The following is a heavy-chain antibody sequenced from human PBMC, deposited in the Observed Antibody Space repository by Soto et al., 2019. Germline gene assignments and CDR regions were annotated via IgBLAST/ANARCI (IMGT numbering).Heavy chain of an antibody. J-gene: IGHJ4*02. CDR3: ARDLIPLYSGRYHY. V-gene: IGHV1-2*02. CDR1: GYTFTGYY. CDR2: INPNSGGT. Sequence: QVQLVQSGAEVTKPGASVKVSCKASGYTFTGYYMHWVRQAPGQGLEWMGWINPNSGGTNCAQKFQGRVTMTRDTSISTAYMELRRLRSDDTAVYYCARDLIPLYSGRYHYWGQGTLVTVSS. D-gene: IGHD1-26*01.